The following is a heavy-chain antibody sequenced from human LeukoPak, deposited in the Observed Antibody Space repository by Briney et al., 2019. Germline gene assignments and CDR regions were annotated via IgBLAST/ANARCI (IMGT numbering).Heavy chain of an antibody. D-gene: IGHD3-22*01. V-gene: IGHV3-7*03. Sequence: GGSLRLSCAASGFTFSSYWMSWVRQAPGKGLEWVANIKQDGSEKYYVDSVKGRFTISRDNAKNSLYLQMNSLRADDTAVYYCARRGPASDYYYKGGFDIWGQGTMVTVSS. CDR1: GFTFSSYW. CDR2: IKQDGSEK. J-gene: IGHJ3*02. CDR3: ARRGPASDYYYKGGFDI.